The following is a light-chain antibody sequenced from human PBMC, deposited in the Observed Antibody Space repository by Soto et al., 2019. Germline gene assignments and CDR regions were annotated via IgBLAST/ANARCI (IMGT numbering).Light chain of an antibody. Sequence: EIVMTQSPATLSVSPGERATLSCRASQSVSSNLAWYQQKPGQAPRLLIYGASTRATGIPARFSGSGSGTEFTLTISRRQSEDVAVYYCQQYNNWPFTFGPGTKVDIK. J-gene: IGKJ3*01. CDR2: GAS. CDR3: QQYNNWPFT. V-gene: IGKV3-15*01. CDR1: QSVSSN.